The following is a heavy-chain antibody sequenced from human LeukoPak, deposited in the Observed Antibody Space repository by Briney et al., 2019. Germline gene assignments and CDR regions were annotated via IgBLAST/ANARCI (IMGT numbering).Heavy chain of an antibody. D-gene: IGHD5-18*01. CDR2: ISWNSGSI. CDR1: GFTFDDYA. CDR3: ARGRGYSYGYVLGYYYYYMDV. V-gene: IGHV3-9*01. Sequence: GGSLRLSCAASGFTFDDYAMHWVRQAPGKGLEWVSGISWNSGSIGYADSVKGRFTISRDNAKNSLYLQMNSLRAEDTAVYYCARGRGYSYGYVLGYYYYYMDVWGKGTTVTVSS. J-gene: IGHJ6*03.